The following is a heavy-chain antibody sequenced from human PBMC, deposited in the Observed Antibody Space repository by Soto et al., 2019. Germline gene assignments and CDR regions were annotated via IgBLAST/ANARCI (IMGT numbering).Heavy chain of an antibody. CDR1: GGTFSSYT. J-gene: IGHJ3*02. V-gene: IGHV1-69*02. CDR2: IIPILGIA. Sequence: QVQLVQSGAEVKKPGSSVKVSCKASGGTFSSYTISWVRQAPGQGLEWMGRIIPILGIANYAQKFQDRVTITADKSTSTAYVELSSLRSEDTAVYYCARTGNSAAFDIWGQGTMVTVSS. D-gene: IGHD4-4*01. CDR3: ARTGNSAAFDI.